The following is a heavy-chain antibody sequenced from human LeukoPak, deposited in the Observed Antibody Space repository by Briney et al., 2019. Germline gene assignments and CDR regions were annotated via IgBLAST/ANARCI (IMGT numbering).Heavy chain of an antibody. CDR1: GLTFNKYW. Sequence: PGGSLRLSCEASGLTFNKYWMTWVRQAPGKGLEGVADIKQDGSEKNYVDSVKGRFNISRDNAKKSLCLRMNSLSGEDTAVYYCATGYSSGWYFYFQHWGQGSLVSVSS. J-gene: IGHJ1*01. CDR3: ATGYSSGWYFYFQH. V-gene: IGHV3-7*01. CDR2: IKQDGSEK. D-gene: IGHD6-19*01.